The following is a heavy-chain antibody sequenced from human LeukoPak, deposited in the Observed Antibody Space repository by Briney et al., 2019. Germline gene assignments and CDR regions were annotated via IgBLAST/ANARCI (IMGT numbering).Heavy chain of an antibody. CDR3: ARLQAVGGTHTDY. CDR2: ISTTSTYI. Sequence: GGSLRLSCAASGFTFSSYSMAWVRQAPGKGLEWVSSISTTSTYIFYGDSVKGRFTISRDNAKNSLYLQMNSLRVEDTAVYYCARLQAVGGTHTDYWGQGTLVSVSS. V-gene: IGHV3-21*01. J-gene: IGHJ4*02. D-gene: IGHD1-26*01. CDR1: GFTFSSYS.